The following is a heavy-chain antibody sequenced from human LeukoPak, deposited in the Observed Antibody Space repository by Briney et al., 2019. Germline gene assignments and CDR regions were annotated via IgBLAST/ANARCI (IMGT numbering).Heavy chain of an antibody. V-gene: IGHV3-7*01. CDR1: GGSFSGYY. CDR3: AKANAMDV. CDR2: VNQDGSER. J-gene: IGHJ6*02. Sequence: QTSETLSLTCAVYGGSFSGYYWTWVRQAPGKGLEWVANVNQDGSERYYVNSVRGRFTISRDNAKNSLDLQMNSLRAEDTALYFCAKANAMDVWGQGTTVTVSS.